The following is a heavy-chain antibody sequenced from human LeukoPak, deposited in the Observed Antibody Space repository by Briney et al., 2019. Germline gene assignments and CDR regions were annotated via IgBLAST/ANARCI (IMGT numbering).Heavy chain of an antibody. CDR1: GDSVSSISVA. V-gene: IGHV6-1*01. J-gene: IGHJ6*02. CDR3: SLARSEYHYGMDV. CDR2: TYYRSKWDY. Sequence: SQTLSLTCAISGDSVSSISVAWNWIRQSPSRGLDWLGRTYYRSKWDYEYAVSVKSRINISPDTSKNQFSLQLTSVTPEDTAGYYCSLARSEYHYGMDVWGQGTTVTVSS.